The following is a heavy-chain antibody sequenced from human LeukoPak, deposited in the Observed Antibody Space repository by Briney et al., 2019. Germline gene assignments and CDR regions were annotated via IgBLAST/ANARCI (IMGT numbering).Heavy chain of an antibody. CDR1: GGSISSSSYY. CDR2: INHSGST. V-gene: IGHV4-39*01. Sequence: PSETLSLTCTVSGGSISSSSYYWGWIRQPPGKGLEWIGEINHSGSTNYNPSLKSRVTISVDTSKNQFSLKLSSVTAADTAVYYCARHLGLIDYWGQGTLVTVSS. D-gene: IGHD4/OR15-4a*01. J-gene: IGHJ4*02. CDR3: ARHLGLIDY.